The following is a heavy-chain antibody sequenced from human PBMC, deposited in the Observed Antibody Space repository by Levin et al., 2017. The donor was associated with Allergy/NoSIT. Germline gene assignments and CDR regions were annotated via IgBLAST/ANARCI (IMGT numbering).Heavy chain of an antibody. Sequence: KISCKASGGTFSSYAISWVRQAPGQGLEWMGGIIPIFGTANYAQKFQGRVTITADKSTSTAYMELSSLRSEDTAVYYCARGDLHYDSSGYYYGGTFDYWGQGTLVTVSS. V-gene: IGHV1-69*06. CDR1: GGTFSSYA. CDR3: ARGDLHYDSSGYYYGGTFDY. D-gene: IGHD3-22*01. CDR2: IIPIFGTA. J-gene: IGHJ4*02.